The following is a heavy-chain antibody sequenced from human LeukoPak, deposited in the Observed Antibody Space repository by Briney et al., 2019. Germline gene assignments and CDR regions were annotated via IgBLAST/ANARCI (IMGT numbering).Heavy chain of an antibody. CDR3: TTAPIVVVPAAVDY. D-gene: IGHD2-2*01. Sequence: GGSLRLSCAASGFTFSNAWMSWVRQAPGKGLEGVGRIKSKTDGGTTDYAAPVKGRFTISRDDSKNTLYLQMNSLKTEDTAVYYCTTAPIVVVPAAVDYWGQGTLVTVSS. CDR2: IKSKTDGGTT. V-gene: IGHV3-15*01. CDR1: GFTFSNAW. J-gene: IGHJ4*02.